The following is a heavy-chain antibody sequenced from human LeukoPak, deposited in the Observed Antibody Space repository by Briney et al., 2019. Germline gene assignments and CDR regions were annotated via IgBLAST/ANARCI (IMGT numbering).Heavy chain of an antibody. D-gene: IGHD3-9*01. CDR2: IYTSGST. V-gene: IGHV4-61*02. J-gene: IGHJ3*02. Sequence: SETLSLTXTVSGGSISSGSYYWSWIRQPAGKGLEWIGRIYTSGSTNYNPSLKSRVTISVDASKNQFSLKLSSVTAADTAVYYCASRKRGYYDILTGYSADAFDIWGQGTMVTVSS. CDR3: ASRKRGYYDILTGYSADAFDI. CDR1: GGSISSGSYY.